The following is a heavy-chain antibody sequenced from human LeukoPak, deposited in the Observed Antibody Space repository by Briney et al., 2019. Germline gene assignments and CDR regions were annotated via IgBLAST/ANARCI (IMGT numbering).Heavy chain of an antibody. D-gene: IGHD4-11*01. CDR3: AKGRHSNYLDF. V-gene: IGHV3-30*02. Sequence: GGSLRLSCAASGCTFSSFGMHWVRQAPGKGLEWVAFILYDGNKSYLADPVKGRFTISRDNSRTTLYLQMNSLRSEDTAVYYCAKGRHSNYLDFWGQGVLVTVSS. CDR1: GCTFSSFG. CDR2: ILYDGNKS. J-gene: IGHJ4*02.